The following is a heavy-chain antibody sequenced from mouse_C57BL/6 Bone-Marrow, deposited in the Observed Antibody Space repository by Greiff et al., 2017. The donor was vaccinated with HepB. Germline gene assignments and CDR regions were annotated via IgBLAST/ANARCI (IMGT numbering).Heavy chain of an antibody. V-gene: IGHV1-85*01. Sequence: VQGVESGPELVKPGASVKLSCKASGYTFTSYDINWVKQRPGQGLEWIGWIYPRDGSTKYNEKFKGKATLTVDTSSSTAYMELHSLTSEDSAVYFCARANWDFYFDYWGQGTTLTVSS. CDR2: IYPRDGST. CDR1: GYTFTSYD. CDR3: ARANWDFYFDY. D-gene: IGHD4-1*01. J-gene: IGHJ2*01.